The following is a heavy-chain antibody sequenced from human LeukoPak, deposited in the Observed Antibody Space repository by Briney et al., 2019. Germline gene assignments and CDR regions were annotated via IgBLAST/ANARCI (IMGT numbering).Heavy chain of an antibody. D-gene: IGHD3-22*01. CDR2: ISGSGIST. Sequence: GGSLRLSCAASGFTFSGYAMSWVRQAPGKGLEWVSVISGSGISTYNADSVKGRFTISRDNSKNTLYLQMNSLRAEDTAVYYCAKADYYASNTYRAQFIQHWGQGTLVTVSS. CDR1: GFTFSGYA. CDR3: AKADYYASNTYRAQFIQH. J-gene: IGHJ1*01. V-gene: IGHV3-23*01.